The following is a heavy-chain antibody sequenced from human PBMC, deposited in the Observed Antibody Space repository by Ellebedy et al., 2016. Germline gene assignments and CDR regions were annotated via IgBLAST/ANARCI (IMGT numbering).Heavy chain of an antibody. CDR1: GGSFSDYF. D-gene: IGHD4/OR15-4a*01. J-gene: IGHJ1*01. CDR3: ANHGASTSPLG. CDR2: INHRGST. Sequence: SETLSLTXAVYGGSFSDYFWSWIRQSPGKGLEWIGEINHRGSTNYNPSLKSRITISLDTSKNQFSLKLNFVTAADTAVYYCANHGASTSPLGWGQGTLVTVSS. V-gene: IGHV4-34*01.